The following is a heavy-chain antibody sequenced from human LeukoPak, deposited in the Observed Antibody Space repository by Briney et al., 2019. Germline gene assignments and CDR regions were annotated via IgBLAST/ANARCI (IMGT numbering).Heavy chain of an antibody. CDR1: GYTFTSYG. V-gene: IGHV1-18*01. CDR3: ARGPDGFLDF. D-gene: IGHD5-24*01. Sequence: ASVKVSCKASGYTFTSYGISWVRQAPGQGLEWMGWISAYNGNTNYAQKFQGRVTITRNISISTVYMELSSLRSDDTAVYYCARGPDGFLDFWGQGTLITVSS. J-gene: IGHJ4*02. CDR2: ISAYNGNT.